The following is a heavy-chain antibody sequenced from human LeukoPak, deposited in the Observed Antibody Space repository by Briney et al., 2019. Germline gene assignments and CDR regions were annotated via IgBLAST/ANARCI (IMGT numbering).Heavy chain of an antibody. D-gene: IGHD2-21*02. CDR3: AREHPTAIATDY. V-gene: IGHV4-4*07. CDR2: IYSTGSS. J-gene: IGHJ4*02. Sequence: SETLSLTCTVSGGSISGYYWGCFWQAAGKGLEWIGRIYSTGSSNYNPSPKRRLTMSIDTSRNQFSLKLSSVTAADTAIYYCAREHPTAIATDYWGQGTLVTVSS. CDR1: GGSISGYY.